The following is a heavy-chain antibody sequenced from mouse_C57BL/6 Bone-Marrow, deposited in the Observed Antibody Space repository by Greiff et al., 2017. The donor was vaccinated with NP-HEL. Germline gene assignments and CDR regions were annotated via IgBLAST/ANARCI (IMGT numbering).Heavy chain of an antibody. CDR1: GYTFTSYG. CDR3: ARRDARYYFDY. D-gene: IGHD3-3*01. J-gene: IGHJ2*01. V-gene: IGHV1-81*01. CDR2: IYPRSGNT. Sequence: QVQLQQSGAELARPGASVKLSCKASGYTFTSYGISWVKQRTGQGLEWIGEIYPRSGNTYYNEKFKGKATLTADKSSSTAYMELRSLTSEDSAVYFCARRDARYYFDYWGQGTTLTVSS.